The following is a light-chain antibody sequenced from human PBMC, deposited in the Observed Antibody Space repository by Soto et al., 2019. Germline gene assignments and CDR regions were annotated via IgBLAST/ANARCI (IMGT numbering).Light chain of an antibody. V-gene: IGKV3-15*01. CDR2: DAS. Sequence: EIVRTQSPAPLSVSPWAGAAVSCRASQSVSSHLAWYQHKPGQAPRRLFYDASTMATGIPARFSGSGSGTEFTPTISSLQSEDFAVYYCQHYHGWPSTFGQGTRLEIK. CDR1: QSVSSH. CDR3: QHYHGWPST. J-gene: IGKJ5*01.